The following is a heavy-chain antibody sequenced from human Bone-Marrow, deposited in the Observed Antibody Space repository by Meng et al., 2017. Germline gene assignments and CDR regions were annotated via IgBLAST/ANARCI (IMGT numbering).Heavy chain of an antibody. J-gene: IGHJ4*02. V-gene: IGHV4-39*07. D-gene: IGHD6-13*01. CDR2: LYYSGIT. CDR1: GGSISSSNPY. CDR3: ARDPVAAAGSNRFDY. Sequence: ESLKISCAVSGGSISSSNPYWAWIRQPPGMGLEWLGSLYYSGITYYNASLKNRLTISVDTSKNQFSLRLQSVTAADTAVYYCARDPVAAAGSNRFDYWGQGTLVTVSS.